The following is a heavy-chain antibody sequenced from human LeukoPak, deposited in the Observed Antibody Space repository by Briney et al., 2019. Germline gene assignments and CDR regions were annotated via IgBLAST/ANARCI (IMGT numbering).Heavy chain of an antibody. V-gene: IGHV3-23*01. CDR2: ISGSSDST. J-gene: IGHJ4*02. D-gene: IGHD2/OR15-2a*01. Sequence: PGRSLRLSCAASGFTFSNFVMSWVRQAPGKGLEWVSVISGSSDSTQYADSVKGRFTISRDNSKDTLYLQMNSLGAEDTAVYYCAKMLMSSYCKASACRSHDYWGQGTLVTVSS. CDR1: GFTFSNFV. CDR3: AKMLMSSYCKASACRSHDY.